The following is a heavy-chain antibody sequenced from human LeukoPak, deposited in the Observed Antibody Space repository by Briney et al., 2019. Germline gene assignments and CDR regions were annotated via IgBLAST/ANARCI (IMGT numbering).Heavy chain of an antibody. J-gene: IGHJ4*02. CDR3: AKGPAYSSSFDY. CDR1: GFTFSSYG. D-gene: IGHD6-13*01. V-gene: IGHV3-30*02. CDR2: ILSDGSKE. Sequence: GGSLRLSCAASGFTFSSYGMHWVRQAPGKGLEWVAVILSDGSKEFYTGSVKGRFTISRDNSKNTLYLQMNSLRAEDTALYYCAKGPAYSSSFDYWGQGTLVTVSS.